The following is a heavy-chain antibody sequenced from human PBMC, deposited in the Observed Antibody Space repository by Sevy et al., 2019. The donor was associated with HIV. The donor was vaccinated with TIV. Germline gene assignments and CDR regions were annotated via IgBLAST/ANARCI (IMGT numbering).Heavy chain of an antibody. Sequence: GGSLRLSCAASGFTFSSYSMNWVRQAPGKGLEWVSYISSSSSTIYYADSVKGRFTISRDNAKNSLYLQMNSLRDEDTAVYYCARDHNPYYYDSSGYYGYRGQGTLVTVSS. D-gene: IGHD3-22*01. CDR1: GFTFSSYS. CDR3: ARDHNPYYYDSSGYYGY. CDR2: ISSSSSTI. J-gene: IGHJ4*02. V-gene: IGHV3-48*02.